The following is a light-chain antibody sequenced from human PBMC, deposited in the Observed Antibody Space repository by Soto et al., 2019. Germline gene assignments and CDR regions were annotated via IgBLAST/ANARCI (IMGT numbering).Light chain of an antibody. Sequence: EILMTQSPATLSVSAGERATLSCGASQSVSSSYLAWYQQKPGQAPSLLIYGASSRATGIPDRLSGSGSGTDFTLTISRLEPADFAVYYCQQYGSSFWELTFGGGTKVDIK. CDR1: QSVSSSY. V-gene: IGKV3-20*01. J-gene: IGKJ4*01. CDR2: GAS. CDR3: QQYGSSFWELT.